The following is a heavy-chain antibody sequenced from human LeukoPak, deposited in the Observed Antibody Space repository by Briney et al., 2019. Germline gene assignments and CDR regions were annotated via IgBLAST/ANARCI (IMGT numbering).Heavy chain of an antibody. J-gene: IGHJ4*02. CDR2: IYYSGST. V-gene: IGHV4-59*04. D-gene: IGHD3-10*01. Sequence: SETLSLTCTVSGGSISSYYWSWIRQPPGKGLEWIGYIYYSGSTYYNPSLKSRVTISVDTSKNQFSLKLSSVTAADTAVYYCARHELYGSGSYGSHIDYWGQGTLVTVSS. CDR3: ARHELYGSGSYGSHIDY. CDR1: GGSISSYY.